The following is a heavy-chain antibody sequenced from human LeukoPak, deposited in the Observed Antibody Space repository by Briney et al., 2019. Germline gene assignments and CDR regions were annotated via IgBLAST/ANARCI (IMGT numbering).Heavy chain of an antibody. CDR1: GGTFSSYA. CDR2: IIPIFGTA. D-gene: IGHD1-26*01. Sequence: SVKVSCKTSGGTFSSYAISWVRQAPGQGLEWMGGIIPIFGTANYAQKFQGRVTITADESTSTAYMELSSLRSEDTAVYYCARDVQYTTRNYYYGMDVWGQGTTVTVSS. J-gene: IGHJ6*02. V-gene: IGHV1-69*13. CDR3: ARDVQYTTRNYYYGMDV.